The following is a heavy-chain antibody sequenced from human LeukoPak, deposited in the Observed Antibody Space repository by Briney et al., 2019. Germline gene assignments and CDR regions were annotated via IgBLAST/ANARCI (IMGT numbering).Heavy chain of an antibody. Sequence: PSETLSLTCTVSGGSISSSSYYWGWIRQPPGKGLEWIGSIYYSGSTYYNPSLKSRVTISVDTSKNQFSLKLSSVTAADTAAYYCADYDSFDYWGQGTLVTVSS. V-gene: IGHV4-39*01. CDR2: IYYSGST. J-gene: IGHJ4*02. D-gene: IGHD3-3*01. CDR3: ADYDSFDY. CDR1: GGSISSSSYY.